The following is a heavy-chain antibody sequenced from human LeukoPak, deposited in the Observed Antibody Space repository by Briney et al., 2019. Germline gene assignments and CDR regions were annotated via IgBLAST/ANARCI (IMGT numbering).Heavy chain of an antibody. CDR2: IIPIFGTA. J-gene: IGHJ4*02. Sequence: GSSVKVSCKASEGTFSSYAISWVRQAPGQGLEWMGGIIPIFGTANYAQKFQGRVTITADESTSTAYMELSSLRSEDTAVYYCAREATPRSYYFDYWGQGTLVTVSS. CDR1: EGTFSSYA. V-gene: IGHV1-69*01. D-gene: IGHD5-12*01. CDR3: AREATPRSYYFDY.